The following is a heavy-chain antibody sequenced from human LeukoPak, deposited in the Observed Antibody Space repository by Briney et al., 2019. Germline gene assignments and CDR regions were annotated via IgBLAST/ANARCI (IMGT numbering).Heavy chain of an antibody. CDR3: ARGAKYSSSWYVTSNWFDP. J-gene: IGHJ5*02. CDR1: GFTFSSYA. V-gene: IGHV3-64*01. CDR2: ISSNGGST. Sequence: GGSLRLSCAASGFTFSSYAMRWVRQAPGKGLEYVSAISSNGGSTYYANSVKGRFTISRDNSKNTLYLQMGSLRAEDMAVYYCARGAKYSSSWYVTSNWFDPWGQGTLVTVSS. D-gene: IGHD6-13*01.